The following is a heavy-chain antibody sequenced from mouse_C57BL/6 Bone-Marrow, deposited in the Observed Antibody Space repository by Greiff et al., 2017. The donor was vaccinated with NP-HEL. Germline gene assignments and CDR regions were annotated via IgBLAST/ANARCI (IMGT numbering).Heavy chain of an antibody. D-gene: IGHD3-2*01. CDR2: ISNGGGST. V-gene: IGHV5-12*01. CDR3: ARQGVDSLFAY. Sequence: EVHLVESGGGLVQPGGSLKLSCAASGFTFSDYYMYWVRQTPGKRLEWVAYISNGGGSTYYPDTVKGRFTISRDNAKNTLYLQMSRLKSEDTAMYYCARQGVDSLFAYWGQGTLVTVSA. CDR1: GFTFSDYY. J-gene: IGHJ3*01.